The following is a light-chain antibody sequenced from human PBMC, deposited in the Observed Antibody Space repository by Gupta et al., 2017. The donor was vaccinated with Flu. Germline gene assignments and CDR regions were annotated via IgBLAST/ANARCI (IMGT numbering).Light chain of an antibody. CDR2: DAS. CDR1: QSVSSY. J-gene: IGKJ4*01. V-gene: IGKV3-11*01. CDR3: QQLSNWPRLT. Sequence: EIVLTQSAATLSLSPGERATLSCRASQSVSSYVAWYQQTPGQAPRLLIYDASNRATGIPARFSGSGYGTDFTLTISSREPEDFAVYYWQQLSNWPRLTFGGGTKVEIK.